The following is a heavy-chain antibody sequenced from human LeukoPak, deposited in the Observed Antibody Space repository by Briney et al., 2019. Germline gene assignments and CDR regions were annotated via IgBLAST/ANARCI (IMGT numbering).Heavy chain of an antibody. V-gene: IGHV1-46*01. CDR2: INPSGGST. J-gene: IGHJ4*02. D-gene: IGHD5-18*01. Sequence: GASVKVSCKASGYTFTGYYMHWVRQAPGQGLEWMGIINPSGGSTSYAQKFQGRVTMTRDMSTSTVYMELSSLRSEDTAVYYCARDSSFNRGYSYGYSDYWGQGTLVTVSS. CDR1: GYTFTGYY. CDR3: ARDSSFNRGYSYGYSDY.